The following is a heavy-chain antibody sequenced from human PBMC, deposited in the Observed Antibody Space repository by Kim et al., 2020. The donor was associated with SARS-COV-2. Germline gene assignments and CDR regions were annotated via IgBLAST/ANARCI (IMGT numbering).Heavy chain of an antibody. CDR3: ARHKRYCSGWYVAFYYFYRDV. D-gene: IGHD6-19*01. CDR1: GVSLSSSSYY. Sequence: SETLSLTCTVSGVSLSSSSYYWGWIRQPPGKGREWIGTTYYSGNTYYNPSLKSRVTITVDTSKNQFSLKLGSVTAADTAVYYCARHKRYCSGWYVAFYYFYRDVGGKGTTVPVSS. CDR2: TYYSGNT. J-gene: IGHJ6*03. V-gene: IGHV4-39*01.